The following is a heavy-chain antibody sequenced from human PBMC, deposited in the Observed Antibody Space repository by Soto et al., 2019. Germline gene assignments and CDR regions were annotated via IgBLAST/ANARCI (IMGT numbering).Heavy chain of an antibody. J-gene: IGHJ6*02. V-gene: IGHV1-46*01. CDR2: INPSGGST. Sequence: QVQLVQSGAEVKKPGASVKVSCKASGYTFTSYYMHWVRQAPGQGLEWMGIINPSGGSTSYAQKLQGRVTMTRDTSTSTVYMELSSLRSEDTAVYYCARDSIPWGYYYCMDVWGQGTTVTVSS. D-gene: IGHD3-16*01. CDR1: GYTFTSYY. CDR3: ARDSIPWGYYYCMDV.